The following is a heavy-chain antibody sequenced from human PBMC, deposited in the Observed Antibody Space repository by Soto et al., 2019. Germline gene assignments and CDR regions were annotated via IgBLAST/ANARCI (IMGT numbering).Heavy chain of an antibody. CDR2: IYHSGST. CDR1: GGSISSGGYS. D-gene: IGHD4-17*01. J-gene: IGHJ4*02. V-gene: IGHV4-30-2*01. CDR3: ARASTPVTTLDY. Sequence: QLQLQESGSGLVKPSQTLSLTCAVSGGSISSGGYSWSWIRQPPGKGLEWIGYIYHSGSTYYNPSLKSRVTISVDRANTQFSLKLSSVTAADTAVYYCARASTPVTTLDYWGQGTLVTVSS.